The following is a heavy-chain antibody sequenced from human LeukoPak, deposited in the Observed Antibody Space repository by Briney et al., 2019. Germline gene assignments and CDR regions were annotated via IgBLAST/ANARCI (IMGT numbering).Heavy chain of an antibody. CDR1: GFTFSDNF. V-gene: IGHV3-23*01. CDR2: ISGSGGST. D-gene: IGHD3-3*02. J-gene: IGHJ4*02. CDR3: AKVSGKRSASTQTDYFDY. Sequence: PGGSLRLSCAASGFTFSDNFMDWVRQPPGKRLEWVSAISGSGGSTYYADSVKGRFTISRDNSKNTLYLQMNSLRAEDTAVYYCAKVSGKRSASTQTDYFDYWGQGTLVTVSS.